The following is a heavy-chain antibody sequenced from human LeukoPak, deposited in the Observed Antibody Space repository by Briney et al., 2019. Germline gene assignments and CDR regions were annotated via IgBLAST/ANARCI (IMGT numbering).Heavy chain of an antibody. D-gene: IGHD6-13*01. CDR2: MNPNSGNT. CDR1: GGTFSSYA. CDR3: ARGARIAAAGNYYYYYGMDV. J-gene: IGHJ6*02. Sequence: ASLKVSCKASGGTFSSYAISWVRQAPGQGLEWIGWMNPNSGNTGYAQKFQGRVTITRNTSTSTAYMEMSSLRSEDTAVYYCARGARIAAAGNYYYYYGMDVWGQGTTVTVSS. V-gene: IGHV1-8*02.